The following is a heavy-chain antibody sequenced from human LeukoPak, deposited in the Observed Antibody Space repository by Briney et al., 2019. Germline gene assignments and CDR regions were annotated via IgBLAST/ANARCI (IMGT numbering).Heavy chain of an antibody. D-gene: IGHD1-26*01. CDR1: GGSISSYY. CDR3: ARRRGIVEAKGAFDI. Sequence: SETLSLTCTVSGGSISSYYWSWIRQPPGKGLEWIGYIYYSGSTNYNPSLKSRVIMSADTSKNQFSLKLSSVTAADTAVYYCARRRGIVEAKGAFDIWGQGTMVTVSP. V-gene: IGHV4-59*08. J-gene: IGHJ3*02. CDR2: IYYSGST.